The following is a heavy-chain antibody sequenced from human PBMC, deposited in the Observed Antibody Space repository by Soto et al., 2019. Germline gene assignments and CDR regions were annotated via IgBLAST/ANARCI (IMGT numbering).Heavy chain of an antibody. CDR1: GYSFTSYW. D-gene: IGHD3-10*01. CDR2: IYPGDSDT. Sequence: PGESLKISCKGSGYSFTSYWISWVRQMPGKGLDWMGIIYPGDSDTRYSPSFQGQVTISADKSITTAYLQWSSLKDSDTAMYYCERHGARGGDYYYGMDVWGQGATVTVSS. J-gene: IGHJ6*02. V-gene: IGHV5-51*01. CDR3: ERHGARGGDYYYGMDV.